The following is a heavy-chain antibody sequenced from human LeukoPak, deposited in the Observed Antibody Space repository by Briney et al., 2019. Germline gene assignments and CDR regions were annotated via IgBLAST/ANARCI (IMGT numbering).Heavy chain of an antibody. Sequence: GGSLRLSCAASGFTFSSYGMHWVRQAPGKGLEWVAFIRYDGSNKYYADSVKGRFTISRDNSKNTLYLQMNSLRAEDTAVYYCAKVFTPWFGEYYFDYWGQGTLVTVSS. CDR1: GFTFSSYG. D-gene: IGHD3-10*01. J-gene: IGHJ4*02. V-gene: IGHV3-30*02. CDR2: IRYDGSNK. CDR3: AKVFTPWFGEYYFDY.